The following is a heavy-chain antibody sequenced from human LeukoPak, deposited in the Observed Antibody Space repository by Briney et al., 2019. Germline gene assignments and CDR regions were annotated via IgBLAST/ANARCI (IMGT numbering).Heavy chain of an antibody. CDR3: AAGRQWLVYDY. CDR2: FHHSGNT. V-gene: IGHV4-59*03. Sequence: SETLSLTCTVSGGSISSYYWTWIRQPPGKGLEWIGHFHHSGNTNYNPALKSRITLSVDTSKNEFSLKMTSVTAADTAVYYCAAGRQWLVYDYWGQGTLVTVSS. J-gene: IGHJ4*02. CDR1: GGSISSYY. D-gene: IGHD6-19*01.